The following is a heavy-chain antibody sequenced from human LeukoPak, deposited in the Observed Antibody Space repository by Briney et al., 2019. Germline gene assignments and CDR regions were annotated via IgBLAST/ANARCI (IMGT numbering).Heavy chain of an antibody. V-gene: IGHV1-69*06. J-gene: IGHJ4*02. CDR3: ARIEGEYGVLVY. CDR1: GGTFNTYA. Sequence: APVKVSCKASGGTFNTYAINWVRQAPEQGLEWMGRIIPIFGTPHYAQKFQGRVTITADRSTSTAYMELSSLKADDTAVYYCARIEGEYGVLVYWGQGTLVTVSS. D-gene: IGHD4-17*01. CDR2: IIPIFGTP.